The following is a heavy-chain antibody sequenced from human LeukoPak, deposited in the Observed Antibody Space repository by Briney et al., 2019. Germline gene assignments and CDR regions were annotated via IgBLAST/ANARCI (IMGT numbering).Heavy chain of an antibody. Sequence: PGGSLRLSCAASGFTFSSSAMSWGRQAPGKGLEWVSAISNNGGYTYYADSVQGRFTISRDNSKSTLCLQMNSLRAEDTAVYYCARGRYYLDSWGQGTLVTVSS. CDR1: GFTFSSSA. J-gene: IGHJ4*02. CDR2: ISNNGGYT. V-gene: IGHV3-23*01. CDR3: ARGRYYLDS. D-gene: IGHD4-17*01.